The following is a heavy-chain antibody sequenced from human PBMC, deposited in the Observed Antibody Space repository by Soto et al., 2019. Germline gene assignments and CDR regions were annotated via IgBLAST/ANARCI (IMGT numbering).Heavy chain of an antibody. CDR3: ARLATRYYFDY. V-gene: IGHV4-39*07. Sequence: SETLSLTCKVSGGSISSSSYYWGWIRQPPGKGLEWIGSIYYSGSTNYNPSLKSRVTISVDTSKNQFSLKMSSVTAADTAVYYCARLATRYYFDYWGQGTLVTVSS. CDR2: IYYSGST. CDR1: GGSISSSSYY. J-gene: IGHJ4*02. D-gene: IGHD1-1*01.